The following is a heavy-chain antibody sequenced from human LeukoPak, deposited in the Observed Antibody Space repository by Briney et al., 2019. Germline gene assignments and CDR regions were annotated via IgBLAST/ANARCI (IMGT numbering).Heavy chain of an antibody. CDR1: GYIFTTHF. V-gene: IGHV1-46*01. D-gene: IGHD1-26*01. CDR3: ARGGSRHYFMDV. J-gene: IGHJ6*03. Sequence: ASVKVSCKASGYIFTTHFIHWVRQAPGQELEWMEVLRPSGGSTTYAQNFQGRVSMTRDMSTMTVYMEVGSLRSEDTAVYYCARGGSRHYFMDVWGKGTTVTVSS. CDR2: LRPSGGST.